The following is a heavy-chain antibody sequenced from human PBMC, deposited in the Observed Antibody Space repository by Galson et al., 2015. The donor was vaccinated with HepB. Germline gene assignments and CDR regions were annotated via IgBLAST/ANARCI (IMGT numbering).Heavy chain of an antibody. J-gene: IGHJ6*02. V-gene: IGHV1-69*13. D-gene: IGHD3-3*01. Sequence: SVKVSCKASGGTFSSYAISWVRQAPGQGLEWMGGIIPIFGTANYAQKFQGRVTITADESTSTAYMELSSLRSEDTAVYYCARGLVGQDKQDDFWSGYGYYYYYGRDVWGQGTTVTVSS. CDR3: ARGLVGQDKQDDFWSGYGYYYYYGRDV. CDR2: IIPIFGTA. CDR1: GGTFSSYA.